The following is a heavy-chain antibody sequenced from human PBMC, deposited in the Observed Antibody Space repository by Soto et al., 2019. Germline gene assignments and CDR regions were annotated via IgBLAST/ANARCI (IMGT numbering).Heavy chain of an antibody. V-gene: IGHV4-30-4*01. CDR2: IYYSGST. J-gene: IGHJ5*02. CDR1: GGSISSGDYY. Sequence: LSLTCTVSGGSISSGDYYWSWIRQPPGKGLEWIGYIYYSGSTYYNPSLKSRVTISVDTSKNQFSLKLSSVTAADTAVHYCARYYFIAARDNWFDPWGQGTLVTVSS. CDR3: ARYYFIAARDNWFDP. D-gene: IGHD6-6*01.